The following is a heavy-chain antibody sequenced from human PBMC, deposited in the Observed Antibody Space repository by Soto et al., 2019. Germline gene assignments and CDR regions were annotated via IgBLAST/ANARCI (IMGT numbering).Heavy chain of an antibody. D-gene: IGHD6-13*01. CDR1: GFTFSSYS. V-gene: IGHV3-21*01. Sequence: GGSLRLSCAASGFTFSSYSMSWVRQAPGKGLEWVSSISGSSSYIYYADSVRGRFSISRDNAKNSLYLQMNSLRAEDTAVYYCARDLEVYGYSNCDYWGQGTLVTVSS. J-gene: IGHJ4*02. CDR3: ARDLEVYGYSNCDY. CDR2: ISGSSSYI.